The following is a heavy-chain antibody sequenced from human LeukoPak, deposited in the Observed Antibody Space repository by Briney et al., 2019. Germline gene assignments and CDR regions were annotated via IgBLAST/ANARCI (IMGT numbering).Heavy chain of an antibody. CDR3: ARGYCSGGRCLSDNDY. CDR1: GYTFTSHA. CDR2: INTNTGNP. J-gene: IGHJ4*02. Sequence: ASVKVSCKASGYTFTSHALNWVRQAPGQGLEWMGWINTNTGNPTYAQGFTGQFVFSLDTSVSTAYLQISSLKAEDTAVYYCARGYCSGGRCLSDNDYWGQGTLVTVST. V-gene: IGHV7-4-1*02. D-gene: IGHD2-15*01.